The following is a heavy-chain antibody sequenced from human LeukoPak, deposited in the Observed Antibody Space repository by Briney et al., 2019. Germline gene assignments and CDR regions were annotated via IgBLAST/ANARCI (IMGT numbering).Heavy chain of an antibody. CDR2: INPNSGGT. V-gene: IGHV1-2*02. CDR1: GYTFTSYG. D-gene: IGHD3-10*01. J-gene: IGHJ6*03. CDR3: ARGSITMVRGVTLHYMDV. Sequence: ASVKVSCKASGYTFTSYGISWVRQAPGQGLEWMGWINPNSGGTNYAQKFQGRVTMTRDTSISTAYMELSRLRSDDTAVYYCARGSITMVRGVTLHYMDVWGKGTTVTISS.